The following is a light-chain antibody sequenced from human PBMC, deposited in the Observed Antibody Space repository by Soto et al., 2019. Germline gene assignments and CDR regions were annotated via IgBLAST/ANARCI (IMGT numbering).Light chain of an antibody. J-gene: IGKJ5*01. V-gene: IGKV1D-12*01. Sequence: DIQMTQSPSSVSASVGDRVTITCRASQGISSWLSWYQQKQGKAPKLLLYAASSLQSGVPSRFSGSGARTDSILTISRLQHEVFATYYWQQANSFPPTFGQGTRLEMK. CDR3: QQANSFPPT. CDR2: AAS. CDR1: QGISSW.